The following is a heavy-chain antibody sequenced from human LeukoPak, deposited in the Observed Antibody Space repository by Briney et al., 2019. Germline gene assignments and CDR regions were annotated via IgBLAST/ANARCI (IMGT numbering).Heavy chain of an antibody. V-gene: IGHV3-66*01. CDR2: IYSGGST. CDR3: ARDQPLSFAFDY. Sequence: GGSLRLSCAASGFTVSSNYMSWVRQAPGKGLEWVSVIYSGGSTYCADSVKGRFTISRDNSKNTLYLQMNSLRAEDTAVYYCARDQPLSFAFDYWGQGTLVTVSS. J-gene: IGHJ4*02. CDR1: GFTVSSNY.